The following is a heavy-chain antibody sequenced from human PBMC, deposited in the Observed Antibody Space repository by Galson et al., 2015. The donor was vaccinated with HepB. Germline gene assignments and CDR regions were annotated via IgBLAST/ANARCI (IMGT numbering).Heavy chain of an antibody. D-gene: IGHD3-22*01. J-gene: IGHJ4*02. CDR1: GGTFSSFA. V-gene: IGHV1-69*04. CDR2: IIPILDIA. CDR3: ARERYVYDTSAFDS. Sequence: SVKVSCKASGGTFSSFAINWVRQAPGQGLEWMGRIIPILDIAKYAQKFQDRVTVTADKSTSTAYIELSSLRSEDTAVYFCARERYVYDTSAFDSWGQGTLITVSS.